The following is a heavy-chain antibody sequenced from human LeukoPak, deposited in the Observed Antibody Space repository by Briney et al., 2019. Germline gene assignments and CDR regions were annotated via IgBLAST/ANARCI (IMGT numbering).Heavy chain of an antibody. D-gene: IGHD3-10*01. Sequence: ASVKVSCKASGYTFTSYGISWVRPAPGQGLEWMGWISAYNGNTNYAQKLQGRVTMTTDTSTSTAYMELRSLRSDDTAVYYCARDSDYYYYMDVWGKGTTVTVSS. V-gene: IGHV1-18*01. J-gene: IGHJ6*03. CDR1: GYTFTSYG. CDR2: ISAYNGNT. CDR3: ARDSDYYYYMDV.